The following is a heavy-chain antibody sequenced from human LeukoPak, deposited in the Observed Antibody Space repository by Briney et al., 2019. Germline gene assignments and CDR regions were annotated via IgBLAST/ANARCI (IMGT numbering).Heavy chain of an antibody. V-gene: IGHV3-21*01. CDR3: ARESGGYFY. Sequence: PGGSLRLSCAASGFNFSSYSMNWVRQAPGKGLEWVSSISSSSSSFRYYADSVKDRFTISRDNAKNSLYLQMDSLRAEDTAVYYCARESGGYFYWGQGTLVTVSS. J-gene: IGHJ4*02. CDR1: GFNFSSYS. D-gene: IGHD3-22*01. CDR2: ISSSSSSFR.